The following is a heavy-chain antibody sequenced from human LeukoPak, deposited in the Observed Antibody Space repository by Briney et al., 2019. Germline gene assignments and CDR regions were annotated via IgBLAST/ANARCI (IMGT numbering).Heavy chain of an antibody. V-gene: IGHV5-51*01. CDR3: ARRGYDSSGYREAFDI. J-gene: IGHJ3*02. CDR2: IYPGDSDT. D-gene: IGHD3-22*01. CDR1: GYNFTNYW. Sequence: GESLKISCKGSGYNFTNYWIGWVRQMPGKGLEWMGIIYPGDSDTTYSPSFQGQVTISADKSISTAYLQWSSLKASDTAMYYCARRGYDSSGYREAFDIWGQGTMVTVSS.